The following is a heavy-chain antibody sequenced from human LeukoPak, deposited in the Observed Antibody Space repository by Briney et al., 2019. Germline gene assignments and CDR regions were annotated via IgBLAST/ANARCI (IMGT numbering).Heavy chain of an antibody. Sequence: SKSLTLTCAASGGSISSDTWWTWVRPPPEKGLEWIGESYHSGSNNDNPSLKSRVTMSVDKSNNQFSLNMTSVRAADTAVYYCARVDWYEGLDYWGQGALVTVSS. D-gene: IGHD2-21*01. V-gene: IGHV4-4*02. CDR2: SYHSGSN. J-gene: IGHJ4*02. CDR1: GGSISSDTW. CDR3: ARVDWYEGLDY.